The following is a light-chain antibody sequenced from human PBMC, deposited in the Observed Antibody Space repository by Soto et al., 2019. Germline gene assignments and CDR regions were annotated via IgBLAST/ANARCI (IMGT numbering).Light chain of an antibody. V-gene: IGLV2-14*01. CDR2: EVS. J-gene: IGLJ3*02. CDR1: SSDVGGYNY. CDR3: SSYTSSSTWV. Sequence: QSALTQPASVSGSPGQSITISCTGTSSDVGGYNYVSWYQQQPGKAPKLMIYEVSNRPSGVSNRFSGSKSGNTASLTIAGLQAEDEADYYFSSYTSSSTWVFGGGTKLTVL.